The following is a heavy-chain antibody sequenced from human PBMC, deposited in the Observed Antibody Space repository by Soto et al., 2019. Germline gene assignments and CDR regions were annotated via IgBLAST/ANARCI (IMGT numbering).Heavy chain of an antibody. J-gene: IGHJ4*02. D-gene: IGHD6-6*01. CDR2: IIPILGIA. CDR1: GGTFSSYT. CDR3: ARDIAAPYFDY. V-gene: IGHV1-69*08. Sequence: QVQLVQSGAEVKKPGSSVKVSCKASGGTFSSYTISWVRQAPGQGLEWMGRIIPILGIANYAQKFQGRVTITADKSTSTAYMELSSLRAEDTAVYYGARDIAAPYFDYWGQGTLVTVSS.